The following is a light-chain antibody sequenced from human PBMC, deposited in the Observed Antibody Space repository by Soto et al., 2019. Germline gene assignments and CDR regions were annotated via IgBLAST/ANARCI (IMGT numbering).Light chain of an antibody. CDR1: QSGSSSY. J-gene: IGKJ4*01. CDR2: GAS. CDR3: QQYGSSPKT. V-gene: IGKV3-20*01. Sequence: EIVLPQSPGTLSFSPGARATLSCGASQSGSSSYLAWYQQKPGQAPRLLIYGASSRATGIPDRFRGSVSGTECTLTNSRLEPEDVAVYYCQQYGSSPKTFGGGTKVDI.